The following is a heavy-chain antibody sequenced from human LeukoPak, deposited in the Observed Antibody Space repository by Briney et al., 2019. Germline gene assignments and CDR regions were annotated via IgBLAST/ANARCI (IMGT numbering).Heavy chain of an antibody. V-gene: IGHV3-7*01. CDR2: IIQDGGGQ. D-gene: IGHD4-23*01. CDR1: GFTFTDYW. CDR3: ARHRWHGLDI. Sequence: GGSLRLSCAASGFTFTDYWMTWVRQAPGKGLEWVANIIQDGGGQSYVDSVKGRFTISRDNAKNSVSLQMHGLRVEDTAVYYCARHRWHGLDIWGHGTMVTVSS. J-gene: IGHJ3*02.